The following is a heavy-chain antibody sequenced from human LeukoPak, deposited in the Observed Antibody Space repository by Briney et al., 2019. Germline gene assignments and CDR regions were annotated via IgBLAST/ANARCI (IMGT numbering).Heavy chain of an antibody. D-gene: IGHD6-13*01. CDR2: INWNGGST. CDR1: GFTFDDYG. CDR3: AKRAESIAAAEYYFDY. J-gene: IGHJ4*02. Sequence: PGGSLRLSCAASGFTFDDYGMSWVRQAPGKGLEWVSGINWNGGSTGYADSVKGRFTISRDNAKNSLYLQMNSLRAEDTAVYYCAKRAESIAAAEYYFDYWGQGTLVTVSS. V-gene: IGHV3-20*04.